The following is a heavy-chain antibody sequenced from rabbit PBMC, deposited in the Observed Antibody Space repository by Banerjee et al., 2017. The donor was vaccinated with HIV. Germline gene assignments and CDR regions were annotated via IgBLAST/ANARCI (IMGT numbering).Heavy chain of an antibody. CDR3: ARDGSSYYTFNL. CDR1: GFSFSSSYW. CDR2: IYAGSSGTT. D-gene: IGHD8-1*01. V-gene: IGHV1S45*01. J-gene: IGHJ4*01. Sequence: QEQLEESGGDLVKPEGSLTLPCTASGFSFSSSYWISWVRQAPGKGLEWIACIYAGSSGTTSYASWAKGRFTISKTSSTTVTLQMTSLTAADTATYFCARDGSSYYTFNLWGPGTLVTVS.